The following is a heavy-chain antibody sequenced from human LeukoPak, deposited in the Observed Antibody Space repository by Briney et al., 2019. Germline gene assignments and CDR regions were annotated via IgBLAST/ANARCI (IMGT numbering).Heavy chain of an antibody. Sequence: GGSLRLSCAASGFTFSSYSMNWVRQAPGKGLEWVSSISSSSSYIYYADSVKGRFTISRDNAKNSLYLQVNSLRAEDTAVYYCARIAAAGTSRGDAFDIWGQGTMVTVSS. V-gene: IGHV3-21*01. CDR1: GFTFSSYS. J-gene: IGHJ3*02. D-gene: IGHD6-13*01. CDR2: ISSSSSYI. CDR3: ARIAAAGTSRGDAFDI.